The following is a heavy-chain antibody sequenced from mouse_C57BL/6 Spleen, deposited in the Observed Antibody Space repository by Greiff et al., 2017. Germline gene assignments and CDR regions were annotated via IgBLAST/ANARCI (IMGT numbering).Heavy chain of an antibody. Sequence: EVQRVESGGGLVKPGGSLKLSCAASGFTFSSYTMSWVRQTPEKRLQWVATISGCGGNTYYPDSVKGRFTISRDNSKNTLYLQMSSLRSEDTALYYCARRLQYYIDYWGQGTTLTVSS. J-gene: IGHJ2*01. D-gene: IGHD2-4*01. CDR3: ARRLQYYIDY. CDR1: GFTFSSYT. V-gene: IGHV5-9*01. CDR2: ISGCGGNT.